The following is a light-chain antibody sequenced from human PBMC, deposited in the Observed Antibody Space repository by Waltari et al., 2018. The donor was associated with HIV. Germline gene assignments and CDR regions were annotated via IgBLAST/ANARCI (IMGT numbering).Light chain of an antibody. Sequence: DIQMTQSPSTLSASFGDRVTLTCRASQIVGIWLAWYQQKPGKAPNLLISRASDLESGVPPRFSASGSGTEFSLTISNMQPEDFGTYYCQQYSTLGTFGQGTKVEIK. CDR2: RAS. V-gene: IGKV1-5*03. CDR1: QIVGIW. J-gene: IGKJ1*01. CDR3: QQYSTLGT.